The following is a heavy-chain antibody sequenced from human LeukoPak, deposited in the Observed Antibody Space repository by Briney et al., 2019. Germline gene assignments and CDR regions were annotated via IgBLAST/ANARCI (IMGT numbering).Heavy chain of an antibody. V-gene: IGHV5-51*01. CDR1: GYSFTSYW. J-gene: IGHJ4*02. CDR2: IYPGDSDT. CDR3: TTYLGVMDLSYFEY. Sequence: GESLKISCKGSGYSFTSYWIGWVRQMPGKGLEWMGIIYPGDSDTRYSPSLQGQVTISADKSISIAYLQMNSLKTEDTAVYYCTTYLGVMDLSYFEYWGQGTLVTVPS. D-gene: IGHD3-10*01.